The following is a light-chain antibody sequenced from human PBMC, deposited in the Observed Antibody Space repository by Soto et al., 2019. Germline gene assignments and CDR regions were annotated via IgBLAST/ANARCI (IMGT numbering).Light chain of an antibody. CDR2: EVS. J-gene: IGLJ1*01. CDR3: SSYTTSSTRV. V-gene: IGLV2-14*01. CDR1: SSDLGTYHF. Sequence: QSALTQPASVSGSPGQSITISCTGTSSDLGTYHFVSWYQQHPDKAPKLMIYEVSNRPSGVSNRFSGSKSGNTASLTISGLRAEDEADYYCSSYTTSSTRVFGTGTQLTVL.